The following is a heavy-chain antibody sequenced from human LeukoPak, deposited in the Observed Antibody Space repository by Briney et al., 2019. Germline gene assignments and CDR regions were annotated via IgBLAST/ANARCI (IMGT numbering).Heavy chain of an antibody. CDR2: IIPILGIA. J-gene: IGHJ4*02. CDR3: ARVSYYDSSGYCYENY. V-gene: IGHV1-69*04. D-gene: IGHD3-22*01. Sequence: SVKVSCKASGYTFTSYYMHWVRQAPGQGLEWMGRIIPILGIANYAQKFQGRVTITADKSTSTAYMELSSLRSEDTAVYYCARVSYYDSSGYCYENYWGQGTLVTVSS. CDR1: GYTFTSYY.